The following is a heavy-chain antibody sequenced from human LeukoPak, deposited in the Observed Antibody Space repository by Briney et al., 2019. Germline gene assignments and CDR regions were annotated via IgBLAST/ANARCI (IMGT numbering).Heavy chain of an antibody. V-gene: IGHV4-59*12. CDR2: IYHSGST. D-gene: IGHD2-15*01. CDR1: GGSISSYY. J-gene: IGHJ5*02. Sequence: SSETLSLTCTVSGGSISSYYWSWIRQPPGKGLEWIGYIYHSGSTYYNPSLKSRVTISVDRSKNQFSLKLSSVTAADTAVYYCARDLGYCSGGSCYGYNWFDPWGQGTLVTVSS. CDR3: ARDLGYCSGGSCYGYNWFDP.